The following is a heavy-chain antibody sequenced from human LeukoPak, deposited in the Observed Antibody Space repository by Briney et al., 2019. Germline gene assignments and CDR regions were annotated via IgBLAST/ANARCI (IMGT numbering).Heavy chain of an antibody. V-gene: IGHV1-18*01. CDR2: ISAYSGNT. CDR3: ARDGWDYYDSSGYPLWDY. J-gene: IGHJ4*02. Sequence: ASVKVSCKASGYTFTSYGISWVRQAPGQGLEWMGWISAYSGNTNYAQKLQGRVTMTTDTSTSTAYMELRSLRSDDTAVYYCARDGWDYYDSSGYPLWDYWGQGTLVTVSS. D-gene: IGHD3-22*01. CDR1: GYTFTSYG.